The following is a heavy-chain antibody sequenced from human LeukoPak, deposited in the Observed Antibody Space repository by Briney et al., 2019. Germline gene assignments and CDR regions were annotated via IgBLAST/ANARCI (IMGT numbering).Heavy chain of an antibody. V-gene: IGHV3-23*01. CDR1: EFTFSSYG. CDR3: AKGGLSRAGLDF. D-gene: IGHD5/OR15-5a*01. Sequence: GGSLRLSCAVSEFTFSSYGMNWVRQAPGKGLEWVSAISGNGGSTYYADSVKGRFTISRDNSKNTLYLQMNSLRAEDTAVYYCAKGGLSRAGLDFWGQGTLVTVSS. J-gene: IGHJ4*02. CDR2: ISGNGGST.